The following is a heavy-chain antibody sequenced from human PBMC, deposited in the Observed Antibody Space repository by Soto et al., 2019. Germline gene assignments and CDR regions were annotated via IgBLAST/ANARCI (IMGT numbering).Heavy chain of an antibody. CDR2: AHHSGRT. CDR3: ARHEYYASGSYS. CDR1: GGSMSSSNW. J-gene: IGHJ5*02. Sequence: PSETLSLTCTVSGGSMSSSNWWNWVRQSPGKGLEWIGEAHHSGRTNYNPSLKSRVTISVDKSKNHFSLNLSSVTAADTAVYYCARHEYYASGSYSWGQGTLVTVSS. V-gene: IGHV4-4*02. D-gene: IGHD3-10*01.